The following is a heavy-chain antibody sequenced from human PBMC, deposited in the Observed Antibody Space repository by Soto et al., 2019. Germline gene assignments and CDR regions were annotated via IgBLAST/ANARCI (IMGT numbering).Heavy chain of an antibody. Sequence: SETLSLTCAVYGGSFSGYYWSWIRQPPVKGLEWIGEINHSGSTNYNPSLKSRVTISVDTSKNQFSLKLSSVTAADTAVYYYAGRSPLYYFDYWGQGTLVTVSS. CDR1: GGSFSGYY. J-gene: IGHJ4*02. CDR2: INHSGST. CDR3: AGRSPLYYFDY. D-gene: IGHD1-26*01. V-gene: IGHV4-34*01.